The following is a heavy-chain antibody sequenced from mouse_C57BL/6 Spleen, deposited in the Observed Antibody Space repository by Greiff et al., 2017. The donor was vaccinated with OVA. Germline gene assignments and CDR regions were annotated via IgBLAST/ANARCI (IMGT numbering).Heavy chain of an antibody. D-gene: IGHD2-1*01. CDR3: AREGDGKDYCDY. J-gene: IGHJ2*01. CDR2: ISSGSSTI. CDR1: GFTFSDYG. Sequence: EVKLMESGGGLVKPGGSLKLSCAASGFTFSDYGMHWVRQAPEKGLEGVAYISSGSSTIYYADTVKGRFTISRDNAKNTLFLQMTSLRSEDTAMYYCAREGDGKDYCDYWGQGTTLTVSS. V-gene: IGHV5-17*01.